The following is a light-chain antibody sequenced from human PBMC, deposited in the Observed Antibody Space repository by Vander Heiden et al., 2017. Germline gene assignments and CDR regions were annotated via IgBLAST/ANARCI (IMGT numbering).Light chain of an antibody. V-gene: IGKV1-33*01. J-gene: IGKJ3*01. CDR2: DAS. CDR1: QDISNY. CDR3: QQCDDLPFT. Sequence: IQMTQSPSSLSASVGDRVTITCQASQDISNYLNWYQQKPGKVPKLLIYDASNLETGVPSRFSGSGSGTDFTFTISSLQPEDIATYYCQQCDDLPFTFGPGTKVDI.